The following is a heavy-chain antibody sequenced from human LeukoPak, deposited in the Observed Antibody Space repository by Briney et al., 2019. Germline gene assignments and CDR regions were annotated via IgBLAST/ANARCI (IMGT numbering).Heavy chain of an antibody. CDR1: GFTFSSYA. J-gene: IGHJ4*02. CDR2: ISGSGGST. CDR3: AKGLYSNSPRLDY. Sequence: YPGGSLRLSCAASGFTFSSYAMSWVRQAPGKRLEWVSAISGSGGSTYYADSVKGRFTISRDNSKNTLYLQMNSLRAEDTAVYYCAKGLYSNSPRLDYWGQGTLVTVSS. D-gene: IGHD4-11*01. V-gene: IGHV3-23*01.